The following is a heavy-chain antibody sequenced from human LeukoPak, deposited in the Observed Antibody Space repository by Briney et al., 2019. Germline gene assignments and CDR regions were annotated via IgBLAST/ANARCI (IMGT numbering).Heavy chain of an antibody. J-gene: IGHJ6*03. CDR1: GVSISSNSYY. CDR2: IYYSGST. D-gene: IGHD4-17*01. CDR3: ARVFDPTTVTTSAGYYYMDV. V-gene: IGHV4-39*01. Sequence: SEALSLTCTVSGVSISSNSYYWGWIRQPRGKGLKWIGSIYYSGSTYYNPSLKSRFTISVDTSKNQYSLKLSSVTAADTAVYYCARVFDPTTVTTSAGYYYMDVCGKGTTVTVSS.